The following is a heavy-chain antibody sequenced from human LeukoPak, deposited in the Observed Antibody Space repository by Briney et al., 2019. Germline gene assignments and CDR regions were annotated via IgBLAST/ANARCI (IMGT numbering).Heavy chain of an antibody. CDR1: GGTFSSYA. CDR3: ARDASHGIVVVPAASN. V-gene: IGHV1-69*13. J-gene: IGHJ4*02. CDR2: IIPIFGTA. D-gene: IGHD2-2*01. Sequence: SVKVSCKASGGTFSSYAIHWVRQAPGQGLEWMGGIIPIFGTANYAQKFQGRVTITADESTSTAYMELSSLRSEDTAVYYCARDASHGIVVVPAASNWGQGTLVTVSS.